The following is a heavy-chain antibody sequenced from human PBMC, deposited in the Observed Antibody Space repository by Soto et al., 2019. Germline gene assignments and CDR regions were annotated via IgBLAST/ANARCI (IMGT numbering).Heavy chain of an antibody. CDR3: ARGPDYYDNSGMTFHV. J-gene: IGHJ3*01. D-gene: IGHD3-22*01. Sequence: PSETLSLTCTVSGGSISSGGYYWSWIRQHPGKGLEWIGYIYYTGSTYYNPSLKSRVTMSVDTSKNQFSLRVSSVTAADTAVYYCARGPDYYDNSGMTFHVWGQGTLVPV. CDR1: GGSISSGGYY. CDR2: IYYTGST. V-gene: IGHV4-31*03.